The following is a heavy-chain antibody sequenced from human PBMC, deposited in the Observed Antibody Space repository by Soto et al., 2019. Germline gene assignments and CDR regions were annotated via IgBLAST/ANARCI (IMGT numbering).Heavy chain of an antibody. Sequence: GASVKVSCKASGGTFSSYAMRWVRQAPGQGLEWMGGIIPIFGTANYAQKFQGRVTITADESTSTAYMELSSLRSEDTAVYYCARDPDSYGYTSAVNWGQGTLVTVSS. CDR1: GGTFSSYA. D-gene: IGHD5-18*01. CDR3: ARDPDSYGYTSAVN. J-gene: IGHJ4*02. V-gene: IGHV1-69*13. CDR2: IIPIFGTA.